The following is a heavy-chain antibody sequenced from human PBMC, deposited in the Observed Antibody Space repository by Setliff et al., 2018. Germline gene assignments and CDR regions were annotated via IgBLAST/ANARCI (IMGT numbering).Heavy chain of an antibody. J-gene: IGHJ4*02. CDR1: GFTFSDYY. V-gene: IGHV3-11*06. CDR2: ISSGSISTT. D-gene: IGHD6-19*01. Sequence: PGGSLRLSCAASGFTFSDYYMNWLRQAPGKGLEWVSYISSGSISTTHYADSVKGRFTISRDNAKNSLYLQMNSLRAEDTAVYYCAREGSSAWYGGGVDYWGQGTLVTV. CDR3: AREGSSAWYGGGVDY.